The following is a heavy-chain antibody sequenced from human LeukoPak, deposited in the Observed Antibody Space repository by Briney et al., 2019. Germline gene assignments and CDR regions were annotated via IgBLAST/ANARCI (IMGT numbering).Heavy chain of an antibody. CDR3: ARGIGYNYGADY. CDR1: GFTFTSYW. Sequence: GGSLRLSCVVSGFTFTSYWMSWVRQAPGKGLEWVANIKQDGSEEYYVDSVKGRFTISRHNAKNSLYLQMNSLRAEDTAVYYCARGIGYNYGADYWGQGTLVTVSS. V-gene: IGHV3-7*01. J-gene: IGHJ4*02. D-gene: IGHD5-18*01. CDR2: IKQDGSEE.